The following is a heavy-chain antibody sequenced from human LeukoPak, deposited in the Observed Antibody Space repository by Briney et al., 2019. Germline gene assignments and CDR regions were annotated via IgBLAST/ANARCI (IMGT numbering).Heavy chain of an antibody. CDR3: ARVSMGSWYPYYYYGMDV. Sequence: SETLSLTCTVSGGSISSYYWSWIRQPAGKGLEWIGGIYTSGSTNYNPSLEKRVTMSVATSKNQFSLKLSSVTAEDTAVYYCARVSMGSWYPYYYYGMDVWGQGTTVTVSS. J-gene: IGHJ6*02. CDR2: IYTSGST. D-gene: IGHD6-13*01. CDR1: GGSISSYY. V-gene: IGHV4-4*07.